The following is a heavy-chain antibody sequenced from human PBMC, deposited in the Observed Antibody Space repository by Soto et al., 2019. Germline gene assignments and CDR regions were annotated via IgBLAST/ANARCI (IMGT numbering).Heavy chain of an antibody. CDR1: GFTISRYA. D-gene: IGHD6-6*01. J-gene: IGHJ6*03. V-gene: IGHV3-64*01. CDR3: ARRARPDFYYMDV. Sequence: PGGSLRLSCAASGFTISRYAMRWVRQAPGKGLEYVSGISSTGVGTYYASSVQGRFTISRDNSKNTVYLQMGSLRPEDIAVYYCARRARPDFYYMDVWGKGTTVTVSS. CDR2: ISSTGVGT.